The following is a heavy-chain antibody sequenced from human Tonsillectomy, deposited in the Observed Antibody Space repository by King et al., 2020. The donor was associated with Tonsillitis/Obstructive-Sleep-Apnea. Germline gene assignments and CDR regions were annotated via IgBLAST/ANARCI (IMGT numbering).Heavy chain of an antibody. V-gene: IGHV5-10-1*01. D-gene: IGHD6-13*01. CDR2: IDPSDSYT. Sequence: VQLVEYGAEVKKPGESLRISCKGSGYTFISYWITWVRQMPGKGLEWMGKIDPSDSYTSYSPSFQGHVTISADKSISTAYLQWSSLKASDTAMYYCAIRYSSSWSNWGQGTLVTVSS. CDR3: AIRYSSSWSN. J-gene: IGHJ4*02. CDR1: GYTFISYW.